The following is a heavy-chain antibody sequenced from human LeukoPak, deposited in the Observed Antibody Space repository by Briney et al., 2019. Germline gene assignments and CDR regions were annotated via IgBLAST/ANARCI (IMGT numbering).Heavy chain of an antibody. CDR1: GGTFSSYA. D-gene: IGHD3-9*01. V-gene: IGHV1-69*06. CDR2: IIPIFGTA. J-gene: IGHJ6*04. CDR3: ARPYYDILTGYYPIYYGMDV. Sequence: GASVKVSCKASGGTFSSYAISWVRQAPGQGLEWMGGIIPIFGTANYAQKFQGRVTITADKSTSTAYMELSSLRSEDTAVYHCARPYYDILTGYYPIYYGMDVWGKGTTVTVSS.